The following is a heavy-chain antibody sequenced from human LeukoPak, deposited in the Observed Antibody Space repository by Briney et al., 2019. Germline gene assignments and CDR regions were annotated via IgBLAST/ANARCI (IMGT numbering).Heavy chain of an antibody. CDR1: GYTFTDYY. CDR2: INPNSGGT. V-gene: IGHV1-2*02. Sequence: ASVKVSCKASGYTFTDYYMHWVRQAPGQGLEWMGWINPNSGGTNYAQKFQGRVTMTRDTSISTAYMELSRLRSDDTAVYYCARLGYCSGGSCYYFDYWGQGTLVTVSS. D-gene: IGHD2-15*01. J-gene: IGHJ4*02. CDR3: ARLGYCSGGSCYYFDY.